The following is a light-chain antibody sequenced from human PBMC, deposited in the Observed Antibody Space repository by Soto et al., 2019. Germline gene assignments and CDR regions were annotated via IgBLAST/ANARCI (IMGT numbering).Light chain of an antibody. J-gene: IGLJ1*01. CDR3: SSYTSGSSPYV. V-gene: IGLV2-14*02. CDR1: SSDVGSYNL. Sequence: ALAQPASVSGSPGQSITISCTGTSSDVGSYNLVSWHQHHPGKAPKLMIYEVSNRPSGVSNRFSGSKSGNTASLTISGLQAEDEADYYCSSYTSGSSPYVFGTGTKVTVL. CDR2: EVS.